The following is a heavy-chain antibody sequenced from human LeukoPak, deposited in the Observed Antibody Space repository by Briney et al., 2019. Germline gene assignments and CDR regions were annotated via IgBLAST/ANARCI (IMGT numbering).Heavy chain of an antibody. CDR3: ARPPYDYDYVWGSYRH. V-gene: IGHV3-33*01. J-gene: IGHJ4*02. D-gene: IGHD3-16*02. CDR1: GFTFSSYG. CDR2: IWYDGSNK. Sequence: GGSLRLSCAASGFTFSSYGMHWVRQAPCKGLEWVAVIWYDGSNKYYAGSVKGRFTISRDNSKNTLYLQMNSLRAEDTAVYYCARPPYDYDYVWGSYRHWGQGTLVTVSS.